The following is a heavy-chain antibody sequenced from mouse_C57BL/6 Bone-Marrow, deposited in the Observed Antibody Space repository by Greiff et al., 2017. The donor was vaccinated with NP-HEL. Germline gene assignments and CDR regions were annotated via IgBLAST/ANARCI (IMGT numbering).Heavy chain of an antibody. J-gene: IGHJ3*01. Sequence: VQLQQSGAELVKPGASVKISCKASGYEFSNYWMNWVKQRPGKGLEWIGQIYPGVGVTNYNGKFKDKATLTADKSSSTAYMQLSRLTSEDSAVYFCARGAYWGQGTLVTVSA. V-gene: IGHV1-80*01. CDR2: IYPGVGVT. CDR3: ARGAY. CDR1: GYEFSNYW.